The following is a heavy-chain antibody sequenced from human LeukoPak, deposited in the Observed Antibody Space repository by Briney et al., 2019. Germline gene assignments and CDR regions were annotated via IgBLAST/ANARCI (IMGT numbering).Heavy chain of an antibody. J-gene: IGHJ6*03. D-gene: IGHD3-10*01. CDR2: IIPIFGTA. Sequence: ASVKVSCKASGYTFTGYYMHWVRQAPGQGLEWMGGIIPIFGTANYAQKFQGRVTITADESTSTAYMELSSLRSEDTAVYYCARVPNYYGSGSYYNYMDVWGKGTTVTISS. CDR3: ARVPNYYGSGSYYNYMDV. CDR1: GYTFTGYY. V-gene: IGHV1-69*13.